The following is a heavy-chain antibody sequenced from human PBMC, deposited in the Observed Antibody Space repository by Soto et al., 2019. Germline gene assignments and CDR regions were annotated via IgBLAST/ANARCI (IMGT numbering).Heavy chain of an antibody. Sequence: PSETLSLTCAVSGASISNTSYFWGWIRQPPGKGLEWVGKMFSTGSSTYNPSLKGRVTFSVDTSKNHFSLRLFSMTASDTAVYFSASRYYHLSARYRYYDSFYFDNWGPGTLVTVSS. J-gene: IGHJ4*02. D-gene: IGHD3-9*01. CDR1: GASISNTSYF. CDR2: MFSTGSS. CDR3: ASRYYHLSARYRYYDSFYFDN. V-gene: IGHV4-39*02.